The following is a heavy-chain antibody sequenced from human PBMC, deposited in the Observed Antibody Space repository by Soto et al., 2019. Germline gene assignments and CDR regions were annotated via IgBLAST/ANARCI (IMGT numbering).Heavy chain of an antibody. CDR2: IYDTGISGYTPST. Sequence: PSETLSLTCTGSGGSITSSYWSWIRRPPGEGLEWIAYIYDTGISGYTPSTSYNPSLKSRVTMSVDTSKSQFSLKLTSVTAADTAVYYCARGEDAFFYYGLDVWGQGITVTVSS. V-gene: IGHV4-59*01. CDR1: GGSITSSY. J-gene: IGHJ6*02. CDR3: ARGEDAFFYYGLDV.